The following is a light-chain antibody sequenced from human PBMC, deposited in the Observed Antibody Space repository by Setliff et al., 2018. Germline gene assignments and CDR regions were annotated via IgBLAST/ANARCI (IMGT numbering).Light chain of an antibody. CDR1: SSDVGGYKY. CDR3: SSYAVGNNGFV. CDR2: EVS. J-gene: IGLJ1*01. V-gene: IGLV2-8*01. Sequence: QSALTQPPSASGSPGQSVTISCTGSSSDVGGYKYVSWYQQHPGKAPKLMIYEVSKRPSGVPDRFSGSKSGNTASLTVSGLQAEDEADYYCSSYAVGNNGFVFGTGTKVTVL.